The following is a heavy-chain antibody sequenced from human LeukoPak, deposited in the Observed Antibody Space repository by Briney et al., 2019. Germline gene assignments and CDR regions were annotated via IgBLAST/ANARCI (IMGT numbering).Heavy chain of an antibody. V-gene: IGHV1-69*04. Sequence: SVKVSCKASGGTFSSYAISWVRQAPGQGLEWMGRINPILGIANYAQKFEGRVTITADKSTSTAYMELSSLSSEHTAVYYCAITFGGVIAPYYFAYWGQGTLVTVSS. CDR1: GGTFSSYA. CDR3: AITFGGVIAPYYFAY. J-gene: IGHJ4*02. CDR2: INPILGIA. D-gene: IGHD3-16*02.